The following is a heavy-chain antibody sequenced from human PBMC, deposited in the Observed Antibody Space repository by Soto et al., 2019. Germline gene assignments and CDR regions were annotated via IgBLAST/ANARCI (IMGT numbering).Heavy chain of an antibody. CDR3: AREEGCTNGVCYLYYYYGMDV. V-gene: IGHV3-21*01. D-gene: IGHD2-8*01. J-gene: IGHJ6*02. Sequence: GGSLRLSCAASGFTFSSYSMNWVRQAPGKGLEWVSSISSSSSYIYYADSVKGRFTISRDNAKDSLYLQMNSLRAEDTAVYYCAREEGCTNGVCYLYYYYGMDVWGQGTTVTVSS. CDR2: ISSSSSYI. CDR1: GFTFSSYS.